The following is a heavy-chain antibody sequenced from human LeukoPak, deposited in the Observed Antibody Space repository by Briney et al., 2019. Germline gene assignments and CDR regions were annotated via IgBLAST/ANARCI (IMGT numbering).Heavy chain of an antibody. V-gene: IGHV4-34*01. J-gene: IGHJ4*02. CDR3: ARRMVYGDFDY. Sequence: PSETLSLTCAVYCGSFSGYYWSWIRQPPGKGLEWIGEINHSGSTNYNPSLKSRVTISVDTSKNQSSLKLSSVTAADTAVYYCARRMVYGDFDYWGQGTLVTVSS. D-gene: IGHD2-8*01. CDR2: INHSGST. CDR1: CGSFSGYY.